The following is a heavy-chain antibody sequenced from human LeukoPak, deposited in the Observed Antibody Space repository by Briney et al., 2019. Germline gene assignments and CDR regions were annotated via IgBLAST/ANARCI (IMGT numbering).Heavy chain of an antibody. CDR2: INPNSGGT. CDR3: ATDWNDRNAFDI. D-gene: IGHD1-1*01. Sequence: ASVTVSCKASGYTFTGYYMHWVRQAPGQGLEWMGWINPNSGGTNYAQKFQGRVTMTRDTSISTAYMELSRLRSDDTAVYYCATDWNDRNAFDIWGQGTMVTVSS. V-gene: IGHV1-2*02. CDR1: GYTFTGYY. J-gene: IGHJ3*02.